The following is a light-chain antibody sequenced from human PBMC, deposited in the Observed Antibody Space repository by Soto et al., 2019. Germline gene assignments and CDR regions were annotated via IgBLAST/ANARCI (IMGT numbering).Light chain of an antibody. J-gene: IGKJ5*01. CDR3: QHFGGTTFT. CDR2: GAS. Sequence: EIVLTQSPGTLSLSPGEGATLSYRASQSVSSSYIAWYQQRPGQTPSLLIYGASTRATGIPDRFSGSGSGTHFTLTISRLEPGDFAVYYCQHFGGTTFTFGQGTRLEIK. CDR1: QSVSSSY. V-gene: IGKV3-20*01.